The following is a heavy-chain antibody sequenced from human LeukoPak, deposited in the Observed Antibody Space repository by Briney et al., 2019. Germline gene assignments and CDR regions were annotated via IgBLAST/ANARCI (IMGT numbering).Heavy chain of an antibody. CDR3: ARGSGKKLWLSDFDY. CDR2: ISSISSYT. D-gene: IGHD5-18*01. CDR1: GFTFSDYY. Sequence: PGGSLRLSCAASGFTFSDYYMSWIRQAPGKGLEWVSYISSISSYTNDADSVKGRFTISRDNAKNSLYLQMNSLRAEDTAVYYCARGSGKKLWLSDFDYWGQGTLVTVSS. J-gene: IGHJ4*02. V-gene: IGHV3-11*05.